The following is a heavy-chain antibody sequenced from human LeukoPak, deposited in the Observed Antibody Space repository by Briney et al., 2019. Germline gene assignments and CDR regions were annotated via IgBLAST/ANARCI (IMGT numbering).Heavy chain of an antibody. D-gene: IGHD2-2*01. Sequence: GGSLRLSCAASGSTFSSYAMHWVRQAPGKGLEWVAVISYDGSNKYYADSAKGRFTISRDNSKNTLYLQMNSLRAEDTAVYYCARDDAGTSAYYFDYWGQGTLVTVSS. CDR3: ARDDAGTSAYYFDY. V-gene: IGHV3-30*04. CDR1: GSTFSSYA. CDR2: ISYDGSNK. J-gene: IGHJ4*02.